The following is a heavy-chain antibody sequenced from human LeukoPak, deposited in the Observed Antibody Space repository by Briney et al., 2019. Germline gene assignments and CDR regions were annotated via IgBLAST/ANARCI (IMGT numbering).Heavy chain of an antibody. J-gene: IGHJ6*03. CDR3: ASSPSSYYFYMDV. CDR2: IKQDGSEK. Sequence: PGGSLRLSCAASGFTFSSYWMSWVRQAPGKGLEWVANIKQDGSEKYYVDSVKGRFTISRDNAKNSLYLQMNSLRAEDTAVYYCASSPSSYYFYMDVWGKGTSVTISS. CDR1: GFTFSSYW. D-gene: IGHD6-6*01. V-gene: IGHV3-7*01.